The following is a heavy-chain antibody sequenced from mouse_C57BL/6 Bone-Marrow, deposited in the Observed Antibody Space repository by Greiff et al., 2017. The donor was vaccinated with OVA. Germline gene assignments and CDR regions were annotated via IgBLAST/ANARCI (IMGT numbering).Heavy chain of an antibody. CDR1: GYAFTNYL. J-gene: IGHJ3*01. Sequence: QVQLQQSGAELVRPGTSVKVSCKASGYAFTNYLIEWVKQRPGQGLEWIGVINPGSGGTNYNEKFKGKATLTADKSSSTAYMQLSSLTSEDSAVYFCARDYALAYWGQGTLVTVSA. D-gene: IGHD1-1*01. CDR2: INPGSGGT. CDR3: ARDYALAY. V-gene: IGHV1-54*01.